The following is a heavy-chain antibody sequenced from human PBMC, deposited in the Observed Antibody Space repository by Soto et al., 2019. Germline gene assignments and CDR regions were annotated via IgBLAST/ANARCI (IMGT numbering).Heavy chain of an antibody. D-gene: IGHD3-22*01. J-gene: IGHJ5*02. CDR1: GFTFSSYG. CDR3: AKEYYYDSSGYNWFDP. V-gene: IGHV3-30*18. CDR2: ISYDGSNK. Sequence: GGSLRLSCAASGFTFSSYGMHWVRQAPGKGLEWVAVISYDGSNKYYADSVKGRFTISRDNSKNTLYLQMNSLRAEDTAVYYCAKEYYYDSSGYNWFDPWGQGTLVTVSS.